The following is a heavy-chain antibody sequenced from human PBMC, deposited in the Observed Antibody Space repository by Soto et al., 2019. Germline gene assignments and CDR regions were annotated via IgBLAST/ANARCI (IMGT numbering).Heavy chain of an antibody. CDR1: GGSISSSDYY. J-gene: IGHJ4*02. V-gene: IGHV4-39*01. CDR3: ARSIVVVTSFDY. D-gene: IGHD3-22*01. CDR2: IYYSGSA. Sequence: SETLSLTCTVSGGSISSSDYYWGWIRQPPGKGLEWIGNIYYSGSASYNPSLKSRVTISVDTSKNQLSLNLRSVTAADTAVYYCARSIVVVTSFDYWGQGTLVTVSS.